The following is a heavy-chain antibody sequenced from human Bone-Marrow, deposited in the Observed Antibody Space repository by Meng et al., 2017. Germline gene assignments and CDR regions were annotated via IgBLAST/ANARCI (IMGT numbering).Heavy chain of an antibody. J-gene: IGHJ4*02. CDR1: GFTFSSYG. Sequence: GVLKISCAASGFTFSSYGMHWVRQAPGKGLERVSIIDSDGGAYYADSVKGRFTISRDNSKNTVYLQMNSLRAEDTAVYYCANGRSADYWGQGTLVTVSS. V-gene: IGHV3-23*01. CDR2: IIDSDGGA. D-gene: IGHD1-1*01. CDR3: ANGRSADY.